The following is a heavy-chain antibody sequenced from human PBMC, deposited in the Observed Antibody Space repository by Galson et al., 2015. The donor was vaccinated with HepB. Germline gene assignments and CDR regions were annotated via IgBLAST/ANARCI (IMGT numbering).Heavy chain of an antibody. CDR2: IYPGDFDT. J-gene: IGHJ3*02. CDR1: GYTFTSYW. V-gene: IGHV5-51*01. Sequence: QSGAEVKKPGESLKISCKGSGYTFTSYWIAWVRQMPGKALEWMGVIYPGDFDTRYSPSLQGQVTISADKSISTAYLQWSSLKASDTAMYYCASSPYYYDSSGSYNEPNDAFDIWGQGTMVTVSS. D-gene: IGHD3-22*01. CDR3: ASSPYYYDSSGSYNEPNDAFDI.